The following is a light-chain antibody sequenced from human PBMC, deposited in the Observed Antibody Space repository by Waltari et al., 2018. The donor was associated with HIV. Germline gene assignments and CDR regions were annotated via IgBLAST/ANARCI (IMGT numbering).Light chain of an antibody. Sequence: EIVLTQSPAILSLSPGERATLSCRASQSVSPFLAWYQQKPGQAPMLLIYDASSRATGIPARFSGSGSGTDFTLTISSLEPEDFAVYYCQQRSNWPFTFGQGTRLEIK. CDR2: DAS. CDR1: QSVSPF. J-gene: IGKJ5*01. V-gene: IGKV3-11*01. CDR3: QQRSNWPFT.